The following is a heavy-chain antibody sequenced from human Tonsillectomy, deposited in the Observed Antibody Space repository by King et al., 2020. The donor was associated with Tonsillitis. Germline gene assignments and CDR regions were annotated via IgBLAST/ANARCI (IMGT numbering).Heavy chain of an antibody. CDR2: INHSGST. V-gene: IGHV4-34*01. Sequence: VQLPQWGAGLLKPSATLSLTCAVYGGSFSGYYWSWIRQPPGKGLEWIGEINHSGSTNYNPSLKSRVTISVDTSKNQFSLKLSSVTAADTAVYYCARSPGYCSSTSCYKMGYWGQGTLVTVSS. J-gene: IGHJ4*02. CDR1: GGSFSGYY. D-gene: IGHD2-2*02. CDR3: ARSPGYCSSTSCYKMGY.